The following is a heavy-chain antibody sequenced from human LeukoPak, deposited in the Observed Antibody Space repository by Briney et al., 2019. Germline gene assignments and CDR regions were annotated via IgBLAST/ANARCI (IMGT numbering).Heavy chain of an antibody. CDR1: GYNFTSYW. Sequence: GGSLQISCKGSGYNFTSYWIGWVRPLPGKGLEGMGIIYPGDSDTRYSPSFQGQVTISADKSISTAYLQWSSLKASDTAMYYCARHVYYYDSSGYYAKGDYYYYYMDVWGKGTTVTVSS. J-gene: IGHJ6*03. D-gene: IGHD3-22*01. V-gene: IGHV5-51*01. CDR2: IYPGDSDT. CDR3: ARHVYYYDSSGYYAKGDYYYYYMDV.